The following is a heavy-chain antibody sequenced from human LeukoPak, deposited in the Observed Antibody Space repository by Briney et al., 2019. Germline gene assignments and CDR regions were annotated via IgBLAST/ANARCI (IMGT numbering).Heavy chain of an antibody. CDR2: ISGSGGST. J-gene: IGHJ4*02. CDR1: GFTFSSYA. V-gene: IGHV3-23*01. Sequence: QSGGSLRLSCAASGFTFSSYAMSWVRQAPGKGLEWVSAISGSGGSTYYADSVKGRFTISRDNSKNTLYLQMNSLRAEDTAVYYCAKGVRGLYSSGWYSVYFDYWGQGTLVTVSS. D-gene: IGHD6-19*01. CDR3: AKGVRGLYSSGWYSVYFDY.